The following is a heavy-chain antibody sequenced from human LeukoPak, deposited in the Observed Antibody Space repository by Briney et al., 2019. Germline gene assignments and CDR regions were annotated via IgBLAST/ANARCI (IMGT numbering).Heavy chain of an antibody. CDR2: VYTSGST. D-gene: IGHD4-11*01. Sequence: SETLSLTCTVSGGSISGGYWSWIRQPPGRGLEWIGYVYTSGSTNYNPSLKSRVTISVDTSKGQFALKLSSVTAADTAVYYCAKSYFDYSTYYSYYFNLWGQGALVTVSS. V-gene: IGHV4-4*09. J-gene: IGHJ4*02. CDR1: GGSISGGY. CDR3: AKSYFDYSTYYSYYFNL.